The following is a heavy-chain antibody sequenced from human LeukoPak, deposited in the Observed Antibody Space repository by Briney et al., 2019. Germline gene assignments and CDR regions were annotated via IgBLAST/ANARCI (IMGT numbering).Heavy chain of an antibody. V-gene: IGHV3-23*01. J-gene: IGHJ4*02. CDR2: ISGSGAGT. Sequence: GGSLRLSCAASGFTVSSNYMSWVRQAPGKGLQWVSGISGSGAGTYYADSVKGRFTISRDNSKNTLYLQMNSLRAEDTAVYYCAKEVATIWSYFDYWGQGTLVTVSP. D-gene: IGHD5-12*01. CDR3: AKEVATIWSYFDY. CDR1: GFTVSSNY.